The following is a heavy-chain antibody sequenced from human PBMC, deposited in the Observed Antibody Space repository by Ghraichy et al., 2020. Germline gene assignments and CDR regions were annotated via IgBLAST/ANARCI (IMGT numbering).Heavy chain of an antibody. J-gene: IGHJ4*02. CDR2: ISSSSSTI. CDR1: GFTFSSYS. CDR3: ARDTYYYDSSGLLGQYYFDY. Sequence: LSLTCAASGFTFSSYSMNWVRQAPGKGLEWVSYISSSSSTIYYADSVKGRFTISRDNAKNSLYLQMNSLRDEDTAVYYCARDTYYYDSSGLLGQYYFDYWGQGTLVTVSS. V-gene: IGHV3-48*02. D-gene: IGHD3-22*01.